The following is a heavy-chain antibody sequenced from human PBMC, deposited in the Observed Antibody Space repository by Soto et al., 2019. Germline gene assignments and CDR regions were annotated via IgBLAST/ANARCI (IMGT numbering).Heavy chain of an antibody. CDR2: IYYSGST. Sequence: SETLSLTCTVSGGSISCGDYYWSWIRQPPGKGLEWIGYIYYSGSTYYNPSLKSRVTISVDTSKNQFSLKLSSVTAADTAVYYCARDPYGGRFGESRWFDPWGQGTLVTVSS. D-gene: IGHD3-10*01. CDR1: GGSISCGDYY. CDR3: ARDPYGGRFGESRWFDP. V-gene: IGHV4-30-4*01. J-gene: IGHJ5*02.